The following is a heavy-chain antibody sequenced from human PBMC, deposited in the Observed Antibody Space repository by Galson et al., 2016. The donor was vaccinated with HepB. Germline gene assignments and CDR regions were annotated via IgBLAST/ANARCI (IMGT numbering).Heavy chain of an antibody. CDR3: ASSVVVAGIIDY. CDR2: IWSGGIKK. J-gene: IGHJ4*02. V-gene: IGHV3-33*01. D-gene: IGHD2-2*01. Sequence: SLRLSCAGSGFSFSAYAVHWVRQTPGKGLEWVAVIWSGGIKKYYADSVEGRFTISRDNSENTVYLQIDTLSVEDTAMYYCASSVVVAGIIDYWGQGTLVTVSS. CDR1: GFSFSAYA.